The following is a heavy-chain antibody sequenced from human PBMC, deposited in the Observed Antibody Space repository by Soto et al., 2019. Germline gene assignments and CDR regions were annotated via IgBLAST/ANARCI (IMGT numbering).Heavy chain of an antibody. CDR3: ARGTQQLVIDY. CDR2: IWYDGSNK. V-gene: IGHV3-33*01. J-gene: IGHJ4*02. Sequence: QVQLVESGGGVVQPGRSLRLSCAASGFTFRSYGMHWVRQAPGKGLEWVAVIWYDGSNKYYVGSVRGRFTISRDNSRDTVFVDMNSLRGEDTAVYYCARGTQQLVIDYWGQGALVTVSS. CDR1: GFTFRSYG. D-gene: IGHD6-13*01.